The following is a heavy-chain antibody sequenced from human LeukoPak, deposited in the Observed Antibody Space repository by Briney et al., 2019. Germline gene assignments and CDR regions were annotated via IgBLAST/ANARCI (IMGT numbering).Heavy chain of an antibody. CDR3: ARWAPLDYGDYGPHFDY. CDR1: GYTLTSYG. Sequence: ASVKVSCKASGYTLTSYGISWVRQAPGQGLEWMGWISAYNGNTNYAQKLQGRVTMTTDTSTSTAYMELRSLRSDDTAVYYCARWAPLDYGDYGPHFDYWGQGTLVTVSS. D-gene: IGHD4-17*01. V-gene: IGHV1-18*04. J-gene: IGHJ4*02. CDR2: ISAYNGNT.